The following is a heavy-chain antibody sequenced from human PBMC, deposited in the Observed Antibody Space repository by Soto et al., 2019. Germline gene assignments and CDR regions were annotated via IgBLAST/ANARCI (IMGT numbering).Heavy chain of an antibody. J-gene: IGHJ6*04. Sequence: EVQLVESGGDLVQPGGSLRLSCAASGFSVSSKYMSWVRQAPGKGLEWVSLIQSGGTTYYEGSVKGRFTISRDYSENTLFLQMNRLRVEDTAVYYCTRDDGHLNGDRFYGVPMDVWGKGTTVTVAA. V-gene: IGHV3-66*01. CDR3: TRDDGHLNGDRFYGVPMDV. CDR2: IQSGGTT. CDR1: GFSVSSKY. D-gene: IGHD2-15*01.